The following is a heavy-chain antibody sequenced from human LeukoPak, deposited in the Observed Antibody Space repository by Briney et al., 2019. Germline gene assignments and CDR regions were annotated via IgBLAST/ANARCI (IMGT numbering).Heavy chain of an antibody. CDR2: ISYDGSNK. CDR3: ARDAGGSTVTTSDFDY. V-gene: IGHV3-30-3*01. Sequence: PGGSLRLSCAASGFTFSSYAMHWVRQAPGKGLEWVAVISYDGSNKYYADSVKGRFTISRDNSKNTLYLQMNSLRAEDTAVYYRARDAGGSTVTTSDFDYWGQGTLVTVSS. J-gene: IGHJ4*02. CDR1: GFTFSSYA. D-gene: IGHD4-17*01.